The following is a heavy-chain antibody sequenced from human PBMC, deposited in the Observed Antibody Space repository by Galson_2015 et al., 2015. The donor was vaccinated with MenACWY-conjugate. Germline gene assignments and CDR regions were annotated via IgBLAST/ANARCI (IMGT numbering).Heavy chain of an antibody. CDR3: AHRLVGATTHGSYFDY. Sequence: PALEKPTQPLTLTCTFSGFSLSTSGVGVGWIRQPPGKALEWLALISWVGAQRYSPSLKSRLTITKDTSKNQVVLTMTNMDPVDPATDYCAHRLVGATTHGSYFDYWGQGTLVTVSS. CDR1: GFSLSTSGVG. J-gene: IGHJ4*02. V-gene: IGHV2-5*02. D-gene: IGHD1-26*01. CDR2: ISWVGAQ.